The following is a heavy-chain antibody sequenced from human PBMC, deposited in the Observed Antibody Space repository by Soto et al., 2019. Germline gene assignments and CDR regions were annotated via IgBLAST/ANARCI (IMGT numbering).Heavy chain of an antibody. J-gene: IGHJ4*02. CDR2: ISWNSDTI. D-gene: IGHD1-26*01. CDR3: AKDTRGSYYMFDF. Sequence: EVQLVESGGGLVQPGKSLRLSCAASGFTFDDYAMHWVRQAPGKCLEWVSSISWNSDTIDYADSVRGRFTISRDNAKNSMYLQMNSLRAEDTALYYCAKDTRGSYYMFDFWGQGTLVTVSS. CDR1: GFTFDDYA. V-gene: IGHV3-9*01.